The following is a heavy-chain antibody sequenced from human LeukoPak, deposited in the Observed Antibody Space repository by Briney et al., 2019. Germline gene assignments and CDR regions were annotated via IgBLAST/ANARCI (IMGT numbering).Heavy chain of an antibody. V-gene: IGHV4-59*08. D-gene: IGHD3-9*01. CDR1: GGSISSYY. CDR2: IYHSGIT. CDR3: ARAVGSFDWLPLFDY. Sequence: SETLSLTCTVSGGSISSYYWSWIRQPPGKGLEWIGNIYHSGITYYTPSLKSRVTISVDTSKNQFYLKLSSVTAADTAVYYCARAVGSFDWLPLFDYWGQGTLVTVSS. J-gene: IGHJ4*02.